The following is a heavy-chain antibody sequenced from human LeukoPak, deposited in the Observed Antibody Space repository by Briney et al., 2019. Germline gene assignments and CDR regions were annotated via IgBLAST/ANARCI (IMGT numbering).Heavy chain of an antibody. D-gene: IGHD5-18*01. J-gene: IGHJ6*03. Sequence: PGGSLRLSCAASGFTFSSYSMNWVRQAPGKGLEWDSSISSSSSYIYYADSVKGRFTISRDNAKNSLYLQMNSLRAEDTAVHYCARDWRGYSYMDVWGKGTTVTISS. V-gene: IGHV3-21*01. CDR1: GFTFSSYS. CDR3: ARDWRGYSYMDV. CDR2: ISSSSSYI.